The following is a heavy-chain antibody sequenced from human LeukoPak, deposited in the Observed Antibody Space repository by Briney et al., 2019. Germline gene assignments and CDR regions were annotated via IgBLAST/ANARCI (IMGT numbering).Heavy chain of an antibody. CDR2: INPSGGST. CDR3: ASDDNTMPYL. J-gene: IGHJ2*01. CDR1: GYTFTSYY. D-gene: IGHD2-2*01. V-gene: IGHV1-46*01. Sequence: ASVKVSCKASGYTFTSYYMHWVRQAPGQGLEWMGIINPSGGSTSYAQKFQGRVTMTRDTSTGTVYMELSSLRSEDTAVYYCASDDNTMPYLWGRGTLVTVSS.